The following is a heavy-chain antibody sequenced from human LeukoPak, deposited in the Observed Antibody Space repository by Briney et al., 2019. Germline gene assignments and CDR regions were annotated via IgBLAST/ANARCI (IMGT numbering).Heavy chain of an antibody. CDR1: GFTFSSYS. Sequence: PGGSLGLSCVASGFTFSSYSMHWVRQAPGKGLEWVAVISYDGTNKFYADSVKGRFTISRDNSQNTLDLQMNSLRTEDTAVYYCARDLSERYSTDYWGQGTLVTVSS. D-gene: IGHD1-26*01. CDR2: ISYDGTNK. J-gene: IGHJ4*02. CDR3: ARDLSERYSTDY. V-gene: IGHV3-30-3*01.